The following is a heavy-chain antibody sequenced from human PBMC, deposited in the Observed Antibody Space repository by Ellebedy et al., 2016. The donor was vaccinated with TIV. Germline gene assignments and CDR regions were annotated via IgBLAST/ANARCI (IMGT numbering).Heavy chain of an antibody. Sequence: ASVKVSXXASGYTFTAYYMHWVRQAPGQGLEWMGWISADNGDTRHAQKLQGRFTMTTDTSTTTAYVELRSLRSDDTAVYYCVRGSDGSGSYDYWGQGTRVTVSS. CDR2: ISADNGDT. V-gene: IGHV1-18*04. CDR1: GYTFTAYY. CDR3: VRGSDGSGSYDY. D-gene: IGHD3-10*01. J-gene: IGHJ4*02.